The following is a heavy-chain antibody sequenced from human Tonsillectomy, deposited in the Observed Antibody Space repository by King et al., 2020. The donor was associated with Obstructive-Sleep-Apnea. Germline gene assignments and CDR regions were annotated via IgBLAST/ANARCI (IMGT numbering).Heavy chain of an antibody. J-gene: IGHJ2*01. CDR3: ARAGGDYGRTGWYFDL. CDR2: ISYDGSDK. CDR1: GFTFSPYG. V-gene: IGHV3-30*03. Sequence: VQLVESGGGVVQPGRFLRLSCAASGFTFSPYGMDWVRPAPGNGLDGVAVISYDGSDKYYADSVKGRFTISRDNSKNTLSLQMNSLGAEDTSMFFCARAGGDYGRTGWYFDLWGRGTLVTVSS. D-gene: IGHD4-17*01.